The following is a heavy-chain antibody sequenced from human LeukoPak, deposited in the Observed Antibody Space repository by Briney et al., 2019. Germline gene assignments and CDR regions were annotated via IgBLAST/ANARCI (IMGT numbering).Heavy chain of an antibody. CDR1: GAFISRGYW. CDR3: ARAGDYTLDY. D-gene: IGHD3-3*01. Sequence: PPETLSLTCAVSGAFISRGYWWSWVRQPPGKGLEWIGEIVHSGSTNYDPSLKSRVIISVDKSKNHLSLRLSSVTAADTAVYYCARAGDYTLDYWGQGTLVTVSS. CDR2: IVHSGST. V-gene: IGHV4-4*03. J-gene: IGHJ4*02.